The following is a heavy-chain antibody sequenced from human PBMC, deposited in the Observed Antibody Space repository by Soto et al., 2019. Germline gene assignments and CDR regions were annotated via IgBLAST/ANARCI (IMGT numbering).Heavy chain of an antibody. Sequence: SETLSLTCTVSGDSVSSVGFHWAWLRRPPGKGLEWIGYIYNGGSTYYRPSLESRMRMSLDATRNHYSLRLTSVTAADTAVYFCDRAPVGLDTISYFDYWGQGKLVTVSS. V-gene: IGHV4-30-4*01. CDR2: IYNGGST. D-gene: IGHD3-3*01. J-gene: IGHJ4*02. CDR1: GDSVSSVGFH. CDR3: DRAPVGLDTISYFDY.